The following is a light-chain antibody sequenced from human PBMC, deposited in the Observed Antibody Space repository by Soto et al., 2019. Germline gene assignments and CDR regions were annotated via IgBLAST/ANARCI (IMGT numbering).Light chain of an antibody. J-gene: IGKJ1*01. CDR3: QQYNNWWT. V-gene: IGKV3-15*01. Sequence: EIAMTQSPATLSVSPGERATLSCRASQSVSTSLAWYQQKPGQAPRLLISGASTRATGVPARFSGSGSETEFTLTISSLQSEDFAVYYCQQYNNWWTFGQGTKVEIK. CDR1: QSVSTS. CDR2: GAS.